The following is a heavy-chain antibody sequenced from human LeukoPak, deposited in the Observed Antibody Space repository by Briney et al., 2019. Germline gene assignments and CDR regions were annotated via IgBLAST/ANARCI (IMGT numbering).Heavy chain of an antibody. Sequence: GGSLRLSCTASGFSFSSNWMTWVRQAPGKGLEWVANIKLDGSEKYYVDSVKGRFTISRDNAKSSLYLQMNSLRAEDTAVYYCARAPIGRAYAFDIWGQGTMVTVSS. V-gene: IGHV3-7*01. D-gene: IGHD1-26*01. J-gene: IGHJ3*02. CDR3: ARAPIGRAYAFDI. CDR1: GFSFSSNW. CDR2: IKLDGSEK.